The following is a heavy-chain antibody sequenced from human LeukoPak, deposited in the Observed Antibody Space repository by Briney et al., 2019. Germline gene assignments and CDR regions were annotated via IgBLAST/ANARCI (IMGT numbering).Heavy chain of an antibody. CDR1: GYTFTSYD. V-gene: IGHV1-8*01. CDR2: MNPNSGNT. D-gene: IGHD3-22*01. CDR3: ARGDLNYYDSSGYYP. J-gene: IGHJ5*02. Sequence: GASVKVSCKASGYTFTSYDINWVRQATGQGLEWMGWMNPNSGNTGYAQKFQGRVTMTRNTSISTAYMELSSLSSEDTAVYYCARGDLNYYDSSGYYPWGQGTLVTVSS.